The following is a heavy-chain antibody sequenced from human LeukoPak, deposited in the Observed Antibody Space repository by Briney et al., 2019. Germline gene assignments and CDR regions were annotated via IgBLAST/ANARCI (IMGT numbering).Heavy chain of an antibody. V-gene: IGHV3-13*01. CDR3: ARGARYDSSGLDY. Sequence: GSLRLSCAASGFTFSSYDLHWVRQATGKGLEWVSAIGTAGDTYYPGSVKGRFTISRENAKNSLYLQMNSLRAGDTAVYYCARGARYDSSGLDYWGQGTLITVSS. CDR2: IGTAGDT. D-gene: IGHD3-22*01. J-gene: IGHJ4*02. CDR1: GFTFSSYD.